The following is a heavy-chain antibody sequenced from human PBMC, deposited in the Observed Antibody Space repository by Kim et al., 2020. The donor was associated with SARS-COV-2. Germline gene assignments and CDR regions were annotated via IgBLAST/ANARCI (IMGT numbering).Heavy chain of an antibody. D-gene: IGHD2-2*01. CDR3: AKGRPYCSSTSCPPFDY. J-gene: IGHJ4*02. V-gene: IGHV3-23*01. Sequence: VKGRFTISRDNSKNTLYLQMNSLRAEDTAVYYCAKGRPYCSSTSCPPFDYWGQGTLVTVSS.